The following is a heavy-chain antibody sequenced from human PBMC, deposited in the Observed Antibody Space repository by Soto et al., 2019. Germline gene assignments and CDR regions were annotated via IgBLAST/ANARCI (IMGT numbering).Heavy chain of an antibody. V-gene: IGHV4-59*11. CDR2: VYYNGST. CDR1: GDSINNQY. D-gene: IGHD2-21*01. CDR3: ARDLRHLFYAGSSHDWYFDL. J-gene: IGHJ2*01. Sequence: SETLSLTCTVSGDSINNQYWSWIRQPPGKGLEWLGYVYYNGSTNYNPSLKSRVTISVDTSKNQFSLKLSSVTAADTAVYYCARDLRHLFYAGSSHDWYFDLWGRGTLVTVSS.